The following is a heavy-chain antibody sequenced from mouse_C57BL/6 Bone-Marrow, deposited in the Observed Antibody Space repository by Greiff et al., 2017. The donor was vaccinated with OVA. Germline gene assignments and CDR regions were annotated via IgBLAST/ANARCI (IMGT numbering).Heavy chain of an antibody. CDR3: TTSYYYGTCWYFDV. V-gene: IGHV14-4*01. CDR1: GFNIKDDY. Sequence: VQLQQSGAELVRPGASVKLSCPASGFNIKDDYMHRVKQRPEQGLEWIGWIDPENGYTEYASKFQGKATISADTSSNTAYLQLSSLTSEDTAVYYCTTSYYYGTCWYFDVWGTGTTVTVSS. D-gene: IGHD1-1*01. CDR2: IDPENGYT. J-gene: IGHJ1*03.